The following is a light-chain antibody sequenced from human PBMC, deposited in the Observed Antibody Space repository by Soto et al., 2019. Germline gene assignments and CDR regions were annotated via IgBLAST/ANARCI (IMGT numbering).Light chain of an antibody. CDR1: QSVLSSFNNKNF. Sequence: SGITQSPASLAVCLGESATINCKSSQSVLSSFNNKNFIGWYQQRPGQPPKLLLYWASTRESGVPDRFSGSGSGTDFALTISSLQAEDVASYFCQQYYDSPPPFGPGGKVAIK. CDR3: QQYYDSPPP. J-gene: IGKJ1*01. V-gene: IGKV4-1*01. CDR2: WAS.